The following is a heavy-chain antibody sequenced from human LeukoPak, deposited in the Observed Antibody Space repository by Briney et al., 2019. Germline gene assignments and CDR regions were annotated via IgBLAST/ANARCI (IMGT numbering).Heavy chain of an antibody. CDR1: GFTFSSYA. V-gene: IGHV3-23*01. Sequence: PGGSLRLSCAASGFTFSSYAMSWVRQAPGKGLEWVSAISGSGGSTYYAGSVRGRFTISTDNFKNMLYLQMNSLRAEDTAVYYCARGIIDYSGYDYWGQGTLVTVSS. J-gene: IGHJ4*02. D-gene: IGHD5-12*01. CDR3: ARGIIDYSGYDY. CDR2: ISGSGGST.